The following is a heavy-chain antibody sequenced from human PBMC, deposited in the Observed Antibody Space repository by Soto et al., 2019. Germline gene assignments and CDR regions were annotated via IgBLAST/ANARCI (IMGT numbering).Heavy chain of an antibody. D-gene: IGHD3-22*01. CDR1: GFTYSSYA. Sequence: GGSLRLSCAASGFTYSSYAMSWVRQAPGKGLEWVSAISGSGGGTYYADSVKGRFTISRDNSKNTLDLQMNSLRAEDTAVYYCAKGSSGSRPYYFDYWGQEPWSPSPQ. CDR2: ISGSGGGT. V-gene: IGHV3-23*01. J-gene: IGHJ4*01. CDR3: AKGSSGSRPYYFDY.